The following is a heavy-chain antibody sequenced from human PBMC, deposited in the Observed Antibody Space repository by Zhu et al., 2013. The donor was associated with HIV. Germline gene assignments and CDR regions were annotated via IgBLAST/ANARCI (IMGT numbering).Heavy chain of an antibody. CDR3: ARDPTTVTSYYYYGMDV. J-gene: IGHJ6*02. CDR2: ISAYNGNT. V-gene: IGHV1-18*01. CDR1: GGTFSSYA. D-gene: IGHD4-17*01. Sequence: QVQLVQSGAEVKKPGSSVKVSCKASGGTFSSYAISWVRQAPGQGLEWMGWISAYNGNTNYAQKLQGRVTMTTDTSTSTAYMELRSLRSDDTAVYYCARDPTTVTSYYYYGMDVWGQGTTVTVSS.